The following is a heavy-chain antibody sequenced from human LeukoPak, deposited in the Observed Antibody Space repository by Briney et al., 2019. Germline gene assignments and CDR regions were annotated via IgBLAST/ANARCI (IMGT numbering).Heavy chain of an antibody. D-gene: IGHD3-10*01. V-gene: IGHV3-9*01. J-gene: IGHJ4*02. CDR3: ATGAWYGSGSWGY. Sequence: GGSLRLSCAASGFTFEDHVMHWVRQAPGKGLEWVSSISWSGDRMGYADAVKGRFTISRDNSRNTVDLQMNGLRDDDTAMYYCATGAWYGSGSWGYWGQGTLVTVAS. CDR2: ISWSGDRM. CDR1: GFTFEDHV.